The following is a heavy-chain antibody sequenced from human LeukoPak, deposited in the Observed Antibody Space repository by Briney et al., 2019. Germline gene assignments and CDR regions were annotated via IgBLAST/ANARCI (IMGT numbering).Heavy chain of an antibody. CDR2: INHSGSP. Sequence: SETLSLTCAVSGGPINSGNYDWGWIRQPPGKGLQWIGSINHSGSPYYTPSLQGRVTMSVDTSKNQFSLKLSSVTAADTAVYYCARARIEDIVVVPAAIAYPDYWGQGTLVTVSS. D-gene: IGHD2-2*01. V-gene: IGHV4-39*07. CDR1: GGPINSGNYD. CDR3: ARARIEDIVVVPAAIAYPDY. J-gene: IGHJ4*02.